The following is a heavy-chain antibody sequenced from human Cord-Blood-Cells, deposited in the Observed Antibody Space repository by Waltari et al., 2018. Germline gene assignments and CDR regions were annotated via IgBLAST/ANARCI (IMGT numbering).Heavy chain of an antibody. CDR2: INHSGST. V-gene: IGHV4-34*01. Sequence: QVQLQQWGAGLLKPSETLSLTCAVYGGSFRGYYWIWIRQPPGKGLEWIGEINHSGSTNYNPSLKSRVTISVDTAKNQFSLKLSSVTAADTAVYYCARESIEGQLVDWFDPWGQGTLVTVSS. CDR1: GGSFRGYY. J-gene: IGHJ5*02. CDR3: ARESIEGQLVDWFDP. D-gene: IGHD6-6*01.